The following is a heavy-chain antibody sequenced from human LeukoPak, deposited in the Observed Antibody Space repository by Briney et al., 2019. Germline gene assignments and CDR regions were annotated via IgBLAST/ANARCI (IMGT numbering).Heavy chain of an antibody. CDR1: GGSISTYY. V-gene: IGHV4-30-4*01. D-gene: IGHD2-8*01. Sequence: SETLSLTCNVSGGSISTYYWSWIRQPPGKGLEWIGYIYYSGSTYYNPSLKSRVTISVDTSKNQFSLKLSSVTAADTAVYYCARWCMADYYYGMDVWGQGTTVTVSS. CDR3: ARWCMADYYYGMDV. CDR2: IYYSGST. J-gene: IGHJ6*02.